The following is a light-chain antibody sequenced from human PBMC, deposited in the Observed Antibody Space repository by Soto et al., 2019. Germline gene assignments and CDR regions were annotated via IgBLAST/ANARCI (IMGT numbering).Light chain of an antibody. CDR3: QVWDSNTVV. V-gene: IGLV3-9*01. CDR2: RDR. Sequence: SYELTQPLSVSVGLGQTARITCEENNIESKNVNWYQQKPGQAPVVVMYRDRKRPSGVPERFSGSNSGNTATLTISEAQAGDEADYFWQVWDSNTVVFGGGTQLTVL. CDR1: NIESKN. J-gene: IGLJ2*01.